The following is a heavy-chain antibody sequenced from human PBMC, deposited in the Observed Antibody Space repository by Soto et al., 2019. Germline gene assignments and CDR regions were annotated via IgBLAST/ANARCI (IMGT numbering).Heavy chain of an antibody. CDR1: GFTFTSSA. CDR2: IVVGSGNT. J-gene: IGHJ5*02. V-gene: IGHV1-58*01. Sequence: SVKVSCKASGFTFTSSAVQWVRQARGQRLEWIGWIVVGSGNTNYAQKFQERVTITRDMSTSTAYMELSSLRSEDTAVYYCALYSGKYSGLGPSWGQGTQVTVSS. CDR3: ALYSGKYSGLGPS. D-gene: IGHD1-26*01.